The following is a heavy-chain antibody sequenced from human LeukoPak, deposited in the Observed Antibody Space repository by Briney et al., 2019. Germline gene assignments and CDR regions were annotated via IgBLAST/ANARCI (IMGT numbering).Heavy chain of an antibody. D-gene: IGHD7-27*01. CDR1: GGSISSSSYY. CDR3: ARQELGTYRPDY. J-gene: IGHJ4*02. V-gene: IGHV4-39*01. Sequence: SETLSLTCTVSGGSISSSSYYWGWIRQPPGKGLEWIGSIYYSGSTYYNPSLKSRVTISVDTSKNQFSLKLSSVTAADTAVYYCARQELGTYRPDYWGQGTLVTVSS. CDR2: IYYSGST.